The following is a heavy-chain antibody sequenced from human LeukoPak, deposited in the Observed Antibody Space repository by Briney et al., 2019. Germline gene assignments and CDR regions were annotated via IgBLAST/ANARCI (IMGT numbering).Heavy chain of an antibody. CDR2: INGGGTNT. V-gene: IGHV3-74*01. D-gene: IGHD1-26*01. CDR3: AKGSRWEPPDY. J-gene: IGHJ4*02. Sequence: GGSLRLSCTASGLVFSTYWMHWVRQAPGKGLVWVSRINGGGTNTVYADSVKGRFTISRDNSRNTLYLQMNSLRVEDTAVYYCAKGSRWEPPDYWGQGTLVTVSS. CDR1: GLVFSTYW.